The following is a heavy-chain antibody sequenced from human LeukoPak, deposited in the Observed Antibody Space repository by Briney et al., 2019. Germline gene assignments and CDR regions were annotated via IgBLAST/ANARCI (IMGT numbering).Heavy chain of an antibody. V-gene: IGHV5-51*01. CDR3: AIRLGYCSGGSCYDPDAFDI. CDR2: IYPGDSDT. CDR1: GSRFTSYW. D-gene: IGHD2-15*01. Sequence: GESLKISCKGSGSRFTSYWIGWVRQMPGKGLEWMGIIYPGDSDTRYSPSFQGQVTISADKSISTAYLQWSSLKASDTAMYYCAIRLGYCSGGSCYDPDAFDIWGQGTMVTVSS. J-gene: IGHJ3*02.